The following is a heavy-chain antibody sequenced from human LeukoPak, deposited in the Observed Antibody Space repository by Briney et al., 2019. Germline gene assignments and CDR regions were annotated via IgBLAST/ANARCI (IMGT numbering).Heavy chain of an antibody. CDR1: GGSLSGYY. Sequence: PSETLSLTCAVYGGSLSGYYWSWIRQPPGKGLEWIGEINHSGSTNYNPSLKSRVTISVDTSKNQFSLKLSSVTAADTAVYYCARGGPDYYDSSGYYFEYDYWGQGTLVTVSS. CDR3: ARGGPDYYDSSGYYFEYDY. D-gene: IGHD3-22*01. V-gene: IGHV4-34*01. CDR2: INHSGST. J-gene: IGHJ4*02.